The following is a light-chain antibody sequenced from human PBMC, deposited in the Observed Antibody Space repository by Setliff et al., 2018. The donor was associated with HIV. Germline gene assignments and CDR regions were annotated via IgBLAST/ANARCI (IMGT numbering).Light chain of an antibody. Sequence: ALTQPASVSGSPGQSITISCTGSSSDIGTYNFVSWYQQYPGKAPKVVIYEASIRPSGISTRFSGSKSGNTASLTISGLQPADDADYYCASYTTSSAPLVFGSGTKVTVL. CDR3: ASYTTSSAPLV. CDR2: EAS. J-gene: IGLJ1*01. V-gene: IGLV2-14*02. CDR1: SSDIGTYNF.